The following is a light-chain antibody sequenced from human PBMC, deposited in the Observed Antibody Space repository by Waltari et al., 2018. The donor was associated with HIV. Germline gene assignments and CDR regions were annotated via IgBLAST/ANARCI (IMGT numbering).Light chain of an antibody. CDR1: SSDIGGSDY. CDR3: ASYAGRNNQVI. V-gene: IGLV2-8*01. Sequence: QSALTQPPSASGSPGQSVTVSCSGTSSDIGGSDYVSWYQSTPAKAHKLILYEVTKRPSGVPDRFSGSKSGNTASLAVSGLQADDEAYYYCASYAGRNNQVIFGGGTKLTVL. J-gene: IGLJ2*01. CDR2: EVT.